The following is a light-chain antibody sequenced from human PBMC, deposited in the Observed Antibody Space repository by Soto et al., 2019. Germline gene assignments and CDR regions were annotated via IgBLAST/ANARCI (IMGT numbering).Light chain of an antibody. CDR2: AAS. CDR1: QGISRW. CDR3: QQSDSFPWT. V-gene: IGKV1-12*01. J-gene: IGKJ1*01. Sequence: DIQITQSPSSLSASVGDRVTITCRASQGISRWLVWYQQKPGRAPKLLIDAASTLQSGVPSRFSGSGSGTDFTLTISSLQPEDFATYYCQQSDSFPWTFGQGTKVDIK.